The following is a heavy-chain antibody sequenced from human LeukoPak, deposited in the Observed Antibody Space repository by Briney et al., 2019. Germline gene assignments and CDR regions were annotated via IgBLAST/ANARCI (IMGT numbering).Heavy chain of an antibody. V-gene: IGHV1-18*01. CDR2: ISGYNGNT. J-gene: IGHJ4*02. D-gene: IGHD3-22*01. Sequence: ASVNVSCKASGYTFTNFGISWVRQAPGQGLEWMGWISGYNGNTNYAQKLQGRVTMTTDTSTSTAYMDLRSLRSDDTAVYYCARDRHRRHYYDSSLHPPLDYWGQGTLVTVSS. CDR3: ARDRHRRHYYDSSLHPPLDY. CDR1: GYTFTNFG.